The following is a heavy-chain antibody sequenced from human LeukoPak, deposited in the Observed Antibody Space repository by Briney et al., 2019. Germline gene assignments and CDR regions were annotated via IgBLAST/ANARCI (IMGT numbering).Heavy chain of an antibody. CDR2: ISSSSSYI. J-gene: IGHJ4*02. V-gene: IGHV3-21*01. CDR1: GFTFSSYS. Sequence: PGGSLRLSCAASGFTFSSYSMNWVRQAPGKGLEWVSSISSSSSYIYYADSVKGRFTISRDNAKNSLYLQMNSLRAEDTAVYYCARDSVQWTYYFDYWGQGTLVTVSS. CDR3: ARDSVQWTYYFDY. D-gene: IGHD6-19*01.